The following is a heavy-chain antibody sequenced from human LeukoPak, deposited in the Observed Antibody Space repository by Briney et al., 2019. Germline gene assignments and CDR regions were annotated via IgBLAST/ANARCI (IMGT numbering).Heavy chain of an antibody. V-gene: IGHV4-31*03. CDR2: IYYSGST. CDR1: GGSISSGGYS. J-gene: IGHJ3*02. CDR3: ARTRLAYCGGDCYSWAFDI. Sequence: SQTLSLTCTVSGGSISSGGYSWSWIRQHPGKGLEWIGYIYYSGSTYYNPSLKSRVTISVDTSMTAADTAVYYCARTRLAYCGGDCYSWAFDIWGQGTMVTVSS. D-gene: IGHD2-21*02.